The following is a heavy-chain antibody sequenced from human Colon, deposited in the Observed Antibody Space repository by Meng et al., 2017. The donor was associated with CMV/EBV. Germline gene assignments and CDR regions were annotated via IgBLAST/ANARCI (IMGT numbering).Heavy chain of an antibody. V-gene: IGHV1-46*01. J-gene: IGHJ4*02. Sequence: CKATAFTVTPYHMHWVRQAPGQGLEWMAMIKSDGNTKIYAEKFHDRVTMTRDTSTSTLYLELSSLRSEDTAVYYCAREQPHTYFFDSWGQGALVTVSS. CDR2: IKSDGNTK. CDR1: AFTVTPYH. D-gene: IGHD5-18*01. CDR3: AREQPHTYFFDS.